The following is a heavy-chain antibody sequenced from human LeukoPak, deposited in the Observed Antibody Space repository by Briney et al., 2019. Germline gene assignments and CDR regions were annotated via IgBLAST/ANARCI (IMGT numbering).Heavy chain of an antibody. D-gene: IGHD1-1*01. J-gene: IGHJ5*02. CDR3: ARKSRTWSNRFDP. CDR2: IYYSGST. CDR1: GGSISSGDYY. Sequence: PSETLSLTCTVSGGSISSGDYYWSWTRQPPGKGLEWIGYIYYSGSTYYNPSLKSRVTISVDSSKNQFSLKLSSVTAADTAVYYCARKSRTWSNRFDPWGQGTLVTVSS. V-gene: IGHV4-30-4*01.